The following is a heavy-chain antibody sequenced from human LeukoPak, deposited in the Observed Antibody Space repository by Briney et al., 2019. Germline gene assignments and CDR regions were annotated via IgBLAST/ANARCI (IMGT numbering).Heavy chain of an antibody. Sequence: GGSLRLSCAASGFTFSSYAMSWVRQAPGKGLEWVSAISGSGGSTYYADSVKGRFTISRDNSKNTLYLQMNSLRAEDTAVYYCAKGGSVWREYYDFWSGYALSYMDVWGKGTTVTVSS. CDR1: GFTFSSYA. CDR2: ISGSGGST. CDR3: AKGGSVWREYYDFWSGYALSYMDV. D-gene: IGHD3-3*01. V-gene: IGHV3-23*01. J-gene: IGHJ6*03.